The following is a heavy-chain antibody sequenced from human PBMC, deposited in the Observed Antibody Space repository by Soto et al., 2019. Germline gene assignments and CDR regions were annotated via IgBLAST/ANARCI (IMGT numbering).Heavy chain of an antibody. Sequence: GASVEVSCKAPGDRFTSSAMCWLRQATGQGLEWMGWISAYNGNTNYAQKLQGRVTMTTDTSTSTAYMELRSLRSDDTAVYYCATTTHLVVTAIPTDAFDIWVQGTMVTVSS. CDR1: GDRFTSSA. CDR3: ATTTHLVVTAIPTDAFDI. D-gene: IGHD2-21*02. J-gene: IGHJ3*02. CDR2: ISAYNGNT. V-gene: IGHV1-18*01.